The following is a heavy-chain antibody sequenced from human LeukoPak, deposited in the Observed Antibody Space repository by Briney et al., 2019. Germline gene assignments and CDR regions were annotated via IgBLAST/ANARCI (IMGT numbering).Heavy chain of an antibody. V-gene: IGHV4-61*02. Sequence: PSETLSLTCTVSGGSISSGSYYWSWLRQPAGKGLEWIGRIYTSGSTNYNPSLKSRVTISVDTSKNQFSLKLSSVTAADTAVYYWAILNGLPPRFDYWGQGTLVTVSS. CDR1: GGSISSGSYY. J-gene: IGHJ4*02. CDR3: AILNGLPPRFDY. D-gene: IGHD1-1*01. CDR2: IYTSGST.